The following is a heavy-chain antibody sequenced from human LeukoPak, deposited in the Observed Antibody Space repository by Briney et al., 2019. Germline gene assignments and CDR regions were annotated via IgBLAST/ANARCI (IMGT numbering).Heavy chain of an antibody. CDR1: GGSLSGDY. CDR3: ARGFGNVRGVT. V-gene: IGHV4-34*01. CDR2: INHGGNT. J-gene: IGHJ5*02. D-gene: IGHD3-16*01. Sequence: SETLSLTCAVYGGSLSGDYWSWIRQPPGKGLEWIGDINHGGNTNYNPSLESRASLSVDTSRNQISLRLSSVTAADTAVYYCARGFGNVRGVTWGQGTLVTVSS.